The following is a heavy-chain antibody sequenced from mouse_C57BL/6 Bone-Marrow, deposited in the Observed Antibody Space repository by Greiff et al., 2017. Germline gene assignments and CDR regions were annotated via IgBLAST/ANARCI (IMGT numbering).Heavy chain of an antibody. Sequence: QVQLMQSGAELVKPGASVTISCKASGYAFSSYWMNWVRQRPGKSLEWIGQIYHGDGDTNYNGKFKGKATLTAAKSSSTAYMQLSSLTSDDSAVYFCARGAYWGQGTLVTVSA. CDR1: GYAFSSYW. J-gene: IGHJ3*01. CDR3: ARGAY. CDR2: IYHGDGDT. V-gene: IGHV1-80*01.